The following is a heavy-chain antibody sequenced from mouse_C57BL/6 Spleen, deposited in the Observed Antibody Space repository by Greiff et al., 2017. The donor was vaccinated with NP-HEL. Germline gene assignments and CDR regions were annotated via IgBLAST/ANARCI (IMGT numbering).Heavy chain of an antibody. D-gene: IGHD2-3*01. V-gene: IGHV1-7*01. Sequence: VQLQQSGAELAKPGASVKLSCQASGYTFTSYWMHWVKQRPGQGLEWIGYINPSSGYNKYNQKFKDKATLTADKSSITAYMQLSSLTYEDSAVYYCARSGDVYYGLAYWGQGTLVTVSA. CDR3: ARSGDVYYGLAY. CDR1: GYTFTSYW. J-gene: IGHJ3*01. CDR2: INPSSGYN.